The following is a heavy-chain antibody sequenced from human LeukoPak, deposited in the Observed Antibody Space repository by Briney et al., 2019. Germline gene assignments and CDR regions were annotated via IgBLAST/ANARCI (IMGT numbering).Heavy chain of an antibody. CDR2: IYHSGST. D-gene: IGHD4-17*01. J-gene: IGHJ4*02. CDR3: ARAKTVTNGGYFDY. V-gene: IGHV4-38-2*02. CDR1: GYSISSGYY. Sequence: SETLSLTCTVSGYSISSGYYWGWIRQPPGKGLEWIGSIYHSGSTYYNPSLKSRVTVSVDKSKNQFSLKLSSVTAADTAVYYCARAKTVTNGGYFDYWGQGTLVTVSS.